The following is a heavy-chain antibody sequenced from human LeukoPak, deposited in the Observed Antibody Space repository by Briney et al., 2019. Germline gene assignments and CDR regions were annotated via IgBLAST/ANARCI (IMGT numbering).Heavy chain of an antibody. CDR1: GGSISSYY. V-gene: IGHV4-59*01. Sequence: SETLSLTCTVSGGSISSYYWSWIRQPPGKGLEWIGYIYYSGSTNYNPSLKSRVTISVDTSKNQFSLKLNSVTAADTAIYYCTRGSRSCSSGSCYGWFDPWGQGTLVTVSS. CDR3: TRGSRSCSSGSCYGWFDP. D-gene: IGHD2-15*01. J-gene: IGHJ5*02. CDR2: IYYSGST.